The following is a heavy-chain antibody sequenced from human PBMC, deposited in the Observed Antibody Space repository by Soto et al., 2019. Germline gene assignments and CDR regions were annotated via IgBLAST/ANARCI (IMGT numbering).Heavy chain of an antibody. CDR2: INHSGFT. J-gene: IGHJ4*02. V-gene: IGHV4-34*01. D-gene: IGHD1-26*01. Sequence: SSETLSLTCAVSGGSLRCHYWSWIRQSPEKGLEWIGEINHSGFTNYNPTLKSRVTISRDASKNQFSLRLSSMTAADSAVYFCARAAVKLGATLFDSWGQGTLVTVS. CDR3: ARAAVKLGATLFDS. CDR1: GGSLRCHY.